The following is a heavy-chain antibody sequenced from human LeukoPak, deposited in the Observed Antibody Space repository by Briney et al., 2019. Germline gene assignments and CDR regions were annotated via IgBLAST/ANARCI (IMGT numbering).Heavy chain of an antibody. Sequence: PSETLSLTCAVYGGSFSGYYWSWIRQPPGKGLEWIGSIYYSGSTYYNPSLKSRVTISVDTSKNQFSLKLSSVTAADTAVYYCARAFDGYLPDYWGQGTLVTVFS. V-gene: IGHV4-34*01. CDR3: ARAFDGYLPDY. D-gene: IGHD5-24*01. J-gene: IGHJ4*02. CDR1: GGSFSGYY. CDR2: IYYSGST.